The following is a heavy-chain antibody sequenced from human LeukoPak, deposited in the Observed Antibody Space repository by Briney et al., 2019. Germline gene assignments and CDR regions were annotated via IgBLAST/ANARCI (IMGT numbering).Heavy chain of an antibody. V-gene: IGHV4-34*01. D-gene: IGHD4-23*01. J-gene: IGHJ4*02. CDR3: ARHTTTVVPFDY. CDR1: GGSFSGYY. CDR2: INHSGST. Sequence: SETLSLTCAVYGGSFSGYYWSWIRQPPGKGLEWIGEINHSGSTNYNPSLKSRVTISVDTSKNQFSLKLSSVTAADTAVYYCARHTTTVVPFDYWGQGTLVTVSS.